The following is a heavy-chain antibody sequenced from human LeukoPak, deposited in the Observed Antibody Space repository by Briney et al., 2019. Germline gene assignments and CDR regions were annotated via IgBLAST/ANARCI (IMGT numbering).Heavy chain of an antibody. CDR2: IYTSGST. Sequence: SQTLSLTCTVSGGSISSGSYYWSWIRQPAGKGLEWIGRIYTSGSTNYNPSLKSRVTISVDTSKNQFSLKLSSVTAADTAVYYCARDTGYYDSSGYYYSFDYWGQETLVTVSS. V-gene: IGHV4-61*02. CDR3: ARDTGYYDSSGYYYSFDY. J-gene: IGHJ4*02. CDR1: GGSISSGSYY. D-gene: IGHD3-22*01.